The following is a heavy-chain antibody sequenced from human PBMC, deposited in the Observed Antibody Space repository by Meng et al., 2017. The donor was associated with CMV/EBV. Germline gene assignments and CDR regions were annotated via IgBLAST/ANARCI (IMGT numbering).Heavy chain of an antibody. Sequence: SETLSLTCTVSGGSISSGDYYWGWIRQPPGKGLEWIGSIYYSGSTYYNPSLKSRVTISVDTSKNQFSLKLSSVTAADTAVYYCAKVFGFLPPPFDYWGQGTLVTVSS. CDR1: GGSISSGDYY. J-gene: IGHJ4*02. CDR3: AKVFGFLPPPFDY. V-gene: IGHV4-39*07. CDR2: IYYSGST. D-gene: IGHD3-3*01.